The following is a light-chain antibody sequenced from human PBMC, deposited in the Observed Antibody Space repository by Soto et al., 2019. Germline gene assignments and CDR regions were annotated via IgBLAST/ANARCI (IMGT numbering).Light chain of an antibody. CDR2: VTS. V-gene: IGKV3-11*01. Sequence: EIVLTQSPATLSSFPGERVTLSCRASQTLSNRLAWYQHKPGQAPRLLIYVTSNRATGIPARFSGSGSGTDYTLTISRLEPEDSAVYYCHQRQRWPRMFGHGT. CDR3: HQRQRWPRM. CDR1: QTLSNR. J-gene: IGKJ1*01.